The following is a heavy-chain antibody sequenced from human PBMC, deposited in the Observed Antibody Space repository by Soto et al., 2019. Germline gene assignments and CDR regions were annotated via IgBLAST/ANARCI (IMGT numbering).Heavy chain of an antibody. CDR2: ISGSGGST. V-gene: IGHV3-23*01. CDR1: GFTFSDYA. CDR3: ARAPNWNYESGYFDY. J-gene: IGHJ4*02. D-gene: IGHD1-7*01. Sequence: PGGSLRLSCAASGFTFSDYAMSWVRQAPGEGLEWVSSISGSGGSTYYADSVKGRFTFSRDNSRNTVYLRMNSLRAEDTAVYYCARAPNWNYESGYFDYWGQGTLVTVSS.